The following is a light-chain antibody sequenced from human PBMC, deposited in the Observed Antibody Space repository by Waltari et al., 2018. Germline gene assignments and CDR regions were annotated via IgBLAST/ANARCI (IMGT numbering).Light chain of an antibody. Sequence: DIAMTQSPDSLAVSLGERATINCKSSRSVLNPDNNKHYLTWYQQKPGQPPQLLISWASTRESGVPDRFIGSGSGTDFTLTISSLQAEDVAVYYCHQHYTTPWTFGQGTQVEL. CDR3: HQHYTTPWT. CDR1: RSVLNPDNNKHY. CDR2: WAS. J-gene: IGKJ1*01. V-gene: IGKV4-1*01.